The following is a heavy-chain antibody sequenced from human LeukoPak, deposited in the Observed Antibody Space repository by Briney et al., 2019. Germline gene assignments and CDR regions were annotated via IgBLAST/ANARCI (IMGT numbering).Heavy chain of an antibody. J-gene: IGHJ3*02. V-gene: IGHV1-2*06. CDR3: ARDIVVVPAALGYAFDI. Sequence: GASVKVSCKTSGYTFTDYYIHWVRQAPGQGLEWMGRINPNSGDTYYEQNFQGRVTMTRDTSISTAYTELSGLRSDDTAVYYCARDIVVVPAALGYAFDIWGQGTMVTVSS. CDR2: INPNSGDT. D-gene: IGHD2-2*01. CDR1: GYTFTDYY.